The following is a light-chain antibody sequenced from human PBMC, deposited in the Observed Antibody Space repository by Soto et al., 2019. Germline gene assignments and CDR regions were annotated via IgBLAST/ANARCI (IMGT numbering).Light chain of an antibody. Sequence: QSALTQPASVSGSPGQSITISCTGSSSDVGDYNYVSWYQQHPGKAPKLMIYEVNNRPSGVPDRFSGSKSGTSASLAISGLQSEDEADYYCAAWDDSLNGWVFGGGTKVTVL. V-gene: IGLV2-14*01. CDR2: EVN. CDR3: AAWDDSLNGWV. CDR1: SSDVGDYNY. J-gene: IGLJ3*02.